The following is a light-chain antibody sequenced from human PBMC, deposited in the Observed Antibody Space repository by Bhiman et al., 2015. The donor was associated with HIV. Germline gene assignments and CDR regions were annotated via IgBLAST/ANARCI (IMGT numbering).Light chain of an antibody. Sequence: SYELTQPPSVSVSPGQTASITCSGDKLGNQYVNWYYQRPGQSPVMVIYQDNRRPSGIPDRFSGSNSGNTATLTISGTQPMDEGDYYCQAWDNYGYVFGGGTKVTVL. CDR1: KLGNQY. V-gene: IGLV3-1*01. CDR3: QAWDNYGYV. J-gene: IGLJ1*01. CDR2: QDN.